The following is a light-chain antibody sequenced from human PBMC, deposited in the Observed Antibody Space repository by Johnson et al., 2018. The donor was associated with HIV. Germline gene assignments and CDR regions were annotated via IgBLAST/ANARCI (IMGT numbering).Light chain of an antibody. J-gene: IGLJ1*01. Sequence: QSVLTQPPSVSAAPGQKVTISCSGSSSNIGNTYVSWYQQLPGTAPKLLIYDNNKRPSGIPDRFYGSKSGTSATLGITGLQTGDEADYYCGTWDSSLSAEVFGTGTKVTVL. V-gene: IGLV1-51*01. CDR2: DNN. CDR3: GTWDSSLSAEV. CDR1: SSNIGNTY.